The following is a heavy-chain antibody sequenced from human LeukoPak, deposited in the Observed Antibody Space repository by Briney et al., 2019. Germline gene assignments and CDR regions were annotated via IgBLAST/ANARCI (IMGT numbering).Heavy chain of an antibody. CDR2: INPNSGGT. CDR1: GYTFTGYY. J-gene: IGHJ4*02. D-gene: IGHD6-19*01. V-gene: IGHV1-2*02. CDR3: ARDGAVAGTAYPEY. Sequence: GAPVKVSCKASGYTFTGYYIHWVRQAPGQGLEWMGWINPNSGGTKYAQKFQGRVTMTRDTSISTAYMELSSLTSDDTALYYCARDGAVAGTAYPEYWGQGTLVTVSS.